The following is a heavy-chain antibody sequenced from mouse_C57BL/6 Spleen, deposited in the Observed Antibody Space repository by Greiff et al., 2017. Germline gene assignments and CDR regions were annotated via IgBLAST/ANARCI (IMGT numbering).Heavy chain of an antibody. CDR2: INPSNGGT. CDR1: GYTFTSYW. J-gene: IGHJ2*01. Sequence: VQLQQPGTELVKPGASVKLSCKASGYTFTSYWMHWVKQRPGQGLEWIGIINPSNGGTNYDEKFKSKATLTVDKSSSTAYMQLSSLTSEDSAIYYCASGPAVTVYYFAYWGQGTPLTVSS. D-gene: IGHD1-1*01. CDR3: ASGPAVTVYYFAY. V-gene: IGHV1-53*01.